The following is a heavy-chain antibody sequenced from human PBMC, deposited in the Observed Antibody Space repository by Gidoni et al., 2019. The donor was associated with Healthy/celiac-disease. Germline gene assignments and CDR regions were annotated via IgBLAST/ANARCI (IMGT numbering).Heavy chain of an antibody. CDR2: IYYSGST. J-gene: IGHJ3*02. CDR1: GGSISSYY. CDR3: ARLGSARGRAFDI. Sequence: SGGSISSYYWSWIRQPPGKGLEWIGYIYYSGSTNYNPSLKSRVTISVDTSKNQFSLKLSSVTAADTAVYYCARLGSARGRAFDIWGQGTMVTVSS. D-gene: IGHD1-26*01. V-gene: IGHV4-59*08.